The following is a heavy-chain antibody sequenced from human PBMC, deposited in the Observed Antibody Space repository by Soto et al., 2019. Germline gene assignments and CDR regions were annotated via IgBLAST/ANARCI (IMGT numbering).Heavy chain of an antibody. CDR1: GGSVSSYY. CDR3: AKDAGYSSGWYDWFDP. V-gene: IGHV4-59*02. Sequence: SETLSLTCTVSGGSVSSYYWSWIRQSPGKGLEWIGYIYYSGSTKYKPSLKGRFTISRDNSKNTLYLQMNSLRAEDTAVYYCAKDAGYSSGWYDWFDPWGQGTLVTVSS. CDR2: IYYSGST. D-gene: IGHD6-19*01. J-gene: IGHJ5*02.